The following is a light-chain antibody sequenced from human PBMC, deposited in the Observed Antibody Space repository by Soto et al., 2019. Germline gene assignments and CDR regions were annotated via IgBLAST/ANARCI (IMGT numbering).Light chain of an antibody. CDR1: NSDIGGYNF. CDR2: AVT. Sequence: QSALTQPPSASGSPGQSVTISCTGTNSDIGGYNFVSWYQQHPGKAPKLMIYAVTKRPSGVPDRFSGSKSGYTASLTVSGLQAEDEADYYCSSYAGSNNLLFGGGTKVAVL. J-gene: IGLJ3*02. V-gene: IGLV2-8*01. CDR3: SSYAGSNNLL.